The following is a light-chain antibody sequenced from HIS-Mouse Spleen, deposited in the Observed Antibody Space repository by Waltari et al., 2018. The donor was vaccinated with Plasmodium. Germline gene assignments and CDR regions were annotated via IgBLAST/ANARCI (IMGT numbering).Light chain of an antibody. V-gene: IGLV3-10*01. CDR1: ALPKQY. J-gene: IGLJ3*02. Sequence: SYELTQPPSVSVSPGQTARITCPGDALPKQYAYWYQQKSGQAPVLVIYEDSKRPSGIPDRFSGSSSGTMATLTISGAQVEDEADYYCYSTDSSGNHRVFGGGTKLTVL. CDR2: EDS. CDR3: YSTDSSGNHRV.